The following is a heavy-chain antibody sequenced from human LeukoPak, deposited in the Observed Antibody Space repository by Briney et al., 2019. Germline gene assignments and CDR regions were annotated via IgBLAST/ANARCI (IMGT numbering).Heavy chain of an antibody. CDR3: ARQRTRRAVAAGEDY. V-gene: IGHV4-39*01. CDR2: IYYSGST. D-gene: IGHD6-19*01. Sequence: SETLSLTCTVSGGSISSSSYFWGWIRQPPGKGLEWIGSIYYSGSTYYNPSLKSRVTISVDTSKNQFSLKLSSVTAADTAMYYCARQRTRRAVAAGEDYWGQGTLVTVSS. J-gene: IGHJ4*02. CDR1: GGSISSSSYF.